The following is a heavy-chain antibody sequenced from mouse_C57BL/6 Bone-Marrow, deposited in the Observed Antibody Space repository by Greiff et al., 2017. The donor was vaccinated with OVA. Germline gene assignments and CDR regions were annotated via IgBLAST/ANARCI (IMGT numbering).Heavy chain of an antibody. CDR3: ARTAYDGYYLY. CDR1: GYSFTGYY. D-gene: IGHD2-3*01. V-gene: IGHV1-42*01. Sequence: VQLQQSGPELVKPGASVKISCKASGYSFTGYYMNWVKQSPEKSLEWIGEINPSTGGTTYNQKFKAKATLTVDKSSSTAYMQLKSLTSEDSAVYYCARTAYDGYYLYWGQGTTLTVSS. CDR2: INPSTGGT. J-gene: IGHJ2*01.